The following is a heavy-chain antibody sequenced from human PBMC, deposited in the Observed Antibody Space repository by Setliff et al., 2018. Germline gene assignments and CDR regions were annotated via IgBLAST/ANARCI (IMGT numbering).Heavy chain of an antibody. CDR1: GFTFSSYS. D-gene: IGHD6-13*01. V-gene: IGHV3-21*01. CDR2: ISSSSSYI. J-gene: IGHJ4*02. CDR3: ARDEDGYSSSWYARPFDY. Sequence: PGGSLRLSCAASGFTFSSYSMNWVRQAPGKGLEWVSSISSSSSYIYYADSVKGRFTISRDNAKNSLYLQMNSLRAEDTAVYYCARDEDGYSSSWYARPFDYWGQGTPVTVSS.